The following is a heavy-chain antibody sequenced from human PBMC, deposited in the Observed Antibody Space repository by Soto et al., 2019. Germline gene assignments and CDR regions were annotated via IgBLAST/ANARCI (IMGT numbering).Heavy chain of an antibody. V-gene: IGHV4-59*08. CDR3: ARHNPYYYDSSGYTDAFDI. Sequence: PSETLSLTCTVSGGSISSYYWSWIRQPPGKGLEWIGYIYYSGSTNYNPSLKSRVTISVDTSKNQFSLKLSSVTAADTAVYYCARHNPYYYDSSGYTDAFDIWGQGTMVTVSS. J-gene: IGHJ3*02. CDR1: GGSISSYY. D-gene: IGHD3-22*01. CDR2: IYYSGST.